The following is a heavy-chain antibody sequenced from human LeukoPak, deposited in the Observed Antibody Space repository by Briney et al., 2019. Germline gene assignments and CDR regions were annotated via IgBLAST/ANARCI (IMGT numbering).Heavy chain of an antibody. CDR1: GYTFTSYA. CDR3: ARDRGDIVVVPAAMELDY. Sequence: ASVKVSCKASGYTFTSYAMYRVRQAPGQRLEWMGWINAGNGNTKYSQKFQGRVTITRDTSASTAYMELSSLRSEDTAVYYCARDRGDIVVVPAAMELDYWGQGTLVTVSS. V-gene: IGHV1-3*01. J-gene: IGHJ4*02. CDR2: INAGNGNT. D-gene: IGHD2-2*01.